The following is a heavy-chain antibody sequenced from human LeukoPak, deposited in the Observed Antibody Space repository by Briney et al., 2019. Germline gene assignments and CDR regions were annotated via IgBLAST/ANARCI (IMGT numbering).Heavy chain of an antibody. CDR2: IHHSGST. D-gene: IGHD2-2*01. Sequence: SETLSLTCSVSGYSISSDYYWGWIRQPPGKGLEWIGSIHHSGSTYYNPSLKSRVTIPVDTSKNQFSLKLSSVTAADTAVYYCARVPYCSSSSCYLFFDYWGQGTLVTVSS. CDR3: ARVPYCSSSSCYLFFDY. CDR1: GYSISSDYY. V-gene: IGHV4-38-2*02. J-gene: IGHJ4*02.